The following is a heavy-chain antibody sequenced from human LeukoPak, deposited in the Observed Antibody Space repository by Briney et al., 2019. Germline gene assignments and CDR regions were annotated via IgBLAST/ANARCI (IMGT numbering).Heavy chain of an antibody. J-gene: IGHJ4*02. V-gene: IGHV1-2*06. CDR2: INPNSGDT. CDR1: GYIFTDYF. Sequence: ASVKVSCKASGYIFTDYFIHWVRQAPGQGLEWMGRINPNSGDTEYQQTLQQTFQGRVTMTRDTSISTVYMELSRIRSDDTAVYYCARDLSSTPNWELDFWGQGTLVIVSS. CDR3: ARDLSSTPNWELDF. D-gene: IGHD7-27*01.